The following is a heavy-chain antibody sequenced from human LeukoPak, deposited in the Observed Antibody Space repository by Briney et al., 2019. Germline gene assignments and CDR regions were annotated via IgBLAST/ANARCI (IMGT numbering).Heavy chain of an antibody. CDR3: ASSAGIAVASTFDY. CDR2: ISGPGSTT. V-gene: IGHV3-23*01. CDR1: GFTFSTYA. J-gene: IGHJ4*02. D-gene: IGHD6-19*01. Sequence: GGSLRLSCAASGFTFSTYAMSWVRQAPGKGLEWVSVISGPGSTTYYADSVKGRFTISRDNSKNTLYLQMNSLRAEDTAVYYCASSAGIAVASTFDYWGQGTLVTVSS.